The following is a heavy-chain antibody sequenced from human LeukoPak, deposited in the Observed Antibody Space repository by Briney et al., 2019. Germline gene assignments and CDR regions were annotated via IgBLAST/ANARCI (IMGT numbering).Heavy chain of an antibody. CDR1: GGSFSSYY. V-gene: IGHV4-4*07. Sequence: SETLSLTCTVSGGSFSSYYWTWIRQPAGKGLEWIGRIYTSGSTNYNPSLKSRVTMSVDTSKNQFSLKLSSVTAADTAVYYCAREGEDTAMVDYWGQGTLVTVSS. D-gene: IGHD5-18*01. J-gene: IGHJ4*02. CDR2: IYTSGST. CDR3: AREGEDTAMVDY.